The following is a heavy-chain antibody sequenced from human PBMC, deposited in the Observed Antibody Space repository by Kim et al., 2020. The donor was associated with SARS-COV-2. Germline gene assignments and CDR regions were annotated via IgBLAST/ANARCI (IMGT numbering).Heavy chain of an antibody. Sequence: SETLSLTYTVSGGSISSGGYYWSWIQHPGKGLEWIGYIYYSGSTYYNPSLKSRVTISVDTSKNQFSLKLSSVTAADTAVYYCAREKEDGGKGGFDYWGQGTLVTVSS. D-gene: IGHD2-15*01. CDR2: IYYSGST. J-gene: IGHJ4*02. CDR3: AREKEDGGKGGFDY. CDR1: GGSISSGGYY. V-gene: IGHV4-31*03.